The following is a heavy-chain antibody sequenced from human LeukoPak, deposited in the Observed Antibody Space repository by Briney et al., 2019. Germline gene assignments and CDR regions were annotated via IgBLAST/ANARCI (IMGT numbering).Heavy chain of an antibody. CDR1: GYTFTSYG. Sequence: ASVKVSCKASGYTFTSYGISWVRQAPGQGLEWMGWISAYNGNTNYAQKLQGRVTMTTDTSTSTAYMELRSLRSDDTAVYYCARDAEDIVVVVAANDYYYGMDVWGQGTTVTVSS. CDR2: ISAYNGNT. D-gene: IGHD2-15*01. CDR3: ARDAEDIVVVVAANDYYYGMDV. V-gene: IGHV1-18*01. J-gene: IGHJ6*02.